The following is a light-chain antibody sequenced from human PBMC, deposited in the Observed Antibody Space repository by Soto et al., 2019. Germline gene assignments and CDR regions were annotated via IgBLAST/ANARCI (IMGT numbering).Light chain of an antibody. CDR1: QSFSSNY. J-gene: IGKJ1*01. CDR2: GAS. CDR3: QQYDSSPWT. V-gene: IGKV3-20*01. Sequence: EIVLTQSPGTLSLSPGERATLSCRASQSFSSNYLAWYQQKPGQAPRLLIYGASSRATGIPDRFSGSGSGTDFTLTISRLEPEDFAVYYCQQYDSSPWTFGQGTKVEIK.